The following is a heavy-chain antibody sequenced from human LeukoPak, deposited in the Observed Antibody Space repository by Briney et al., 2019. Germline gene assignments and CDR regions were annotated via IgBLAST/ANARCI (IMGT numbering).Heavy chain of an antibody. CDR1: GFTFSSYS. CDR2: ISSSSSYI. D-gene: IGHD3-3*01. J-gene: IGHJ4*02. Sequence: GGSLRLSCAASGFTFSSYSKKWVRQAPGKGLEWVSSISSSSSYIYYADSVKGRFTISRDNAKNSLYLQLNSLRAEDTAVYYCARGGFLEPFDYWGQGTLVTVSS. CDR3: ARGGFLEPFDY. V-gene: IGHV3-21*01.